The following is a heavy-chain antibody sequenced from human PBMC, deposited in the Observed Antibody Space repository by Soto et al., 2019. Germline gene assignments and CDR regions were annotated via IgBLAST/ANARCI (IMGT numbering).Heavy chain of an antibody. CDR1: GGTFSSYT. V-gene: IGHV1-69*08. J-gene: IGHJ3*02. CDR2: IISILDIA. D-gene: IGHD2-15*01. CDR3: AREETDMVVVVASPTDAFDI. Sequence: QVQLVQSGAEVKKPGSSVKVSCKASGGTFSSYTISWVRQAPGQGLEWIGRIISILDIANYAQKFLGRVTITEDKCPSTAYMELSSLRSEDAAVYYGAREETDMVVVVASPTDAFDIWGQGTMVTVSS.